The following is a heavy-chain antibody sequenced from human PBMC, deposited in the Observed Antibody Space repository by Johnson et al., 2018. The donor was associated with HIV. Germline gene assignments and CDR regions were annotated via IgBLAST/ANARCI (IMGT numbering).Heavy chain of an antibody. Sequence: VQLVESGGGLIQPGGSLRLSCAASGFTVSSNYMSWVRQAPGKGLEWVSVIYSGGSTYYADSVKGRFTISRDNSKNTLYLQMNSLRPEDTAVYYWAKETRDSRSAFDIWGQGTTVTVSS. V-gene: IGHV3-66*03. CDR1: GFTVSSNY. CDR2: IYSGGST. D-gene: IGHD4-11*01. CDR3: AKETRDSRSAFDI. J-gene: IGHJ3*02.